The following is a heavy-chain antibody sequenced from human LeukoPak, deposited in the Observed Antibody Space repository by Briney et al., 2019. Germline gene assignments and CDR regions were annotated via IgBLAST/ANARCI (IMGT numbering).Heavy chain of an antibody. J-gene: IGHJ4*02. CDR1: GGTFSSYA. CDR2: IIPIFGTA. D-gene: IGHD3-22*01. CDR3: AREAGIVVVSTFDY. V-gene: IGHV1-69*05. Sequence: SVKVSCKASGGTFSSYAISWVRQAPGQGLEWRGGIIPIFGTANYAQKFQGRVTITTDESTSTAYMELSSLRSEDTAVYYCAREAGIVVVSTFDYWGQGALVTVSS.